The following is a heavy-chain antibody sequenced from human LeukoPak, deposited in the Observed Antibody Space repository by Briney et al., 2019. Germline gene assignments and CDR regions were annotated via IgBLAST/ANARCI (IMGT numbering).Heavy chain of an antibody. Sequence: GGPLGLSFAAAGWTLSNYGMHGVRQAPGKGLQWGAYIRYDGRNKYSADSVKGRFTIYRDNSKSTLYLQMNSLRPEDTAVYYCAKGGSNNWSFDNWGQGTLVTVSS. CDR3: AKGGSNNWSFDN. CDR2: IRYDGRNK. J-gene: IGHJ4*02. V-gene: IGHV3-30*02. D-gene: IGHD1-1*01. CDR1: GWTLSNYG.